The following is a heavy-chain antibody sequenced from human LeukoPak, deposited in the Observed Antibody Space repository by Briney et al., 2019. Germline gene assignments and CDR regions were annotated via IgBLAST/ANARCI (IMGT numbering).Heavy chain of an antibody. CDR1: GFTFSSYA. V-gene: IGHV3-23*01. CDR3: AKAQDPIAAAGTSPFDY. CDR2: ISGSGAGT. Sequence: GGSLRLSCAASGFTFSSYAMSWVRQAPGRGLEWVSSISGSGAGTYYVDSVKGRFTISRDNSKNTLSLQMNSLRAEDTAVYYCAKAQDPIAAAGTSPFDYWGQGTLVTVSS. J-gene: IGHJ4*02. D-gene: IGHD6-13*01.